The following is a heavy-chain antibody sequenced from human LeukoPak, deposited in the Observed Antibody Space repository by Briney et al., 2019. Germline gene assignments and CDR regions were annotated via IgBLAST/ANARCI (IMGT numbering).Heavy chain of an antibody. CDR3: ATNYYGSGSYTYYFDY. D-gene: IGHD3-10*01. V-gene: IGHV1-69*02. CDR2: IIPILGIA. Sequence: SVKVSCKASGGTFSSYTISWVRQAPGQGLEWMGRIIPILGIANYAQKFQGRVSITADKSTSTAYMELSSLRSEDTAVYYCATNYYGSGSYTYYFDYWGQGTLVTVSS. CDR1: GGTFSSYT. J-gene: IGHJ4*02.